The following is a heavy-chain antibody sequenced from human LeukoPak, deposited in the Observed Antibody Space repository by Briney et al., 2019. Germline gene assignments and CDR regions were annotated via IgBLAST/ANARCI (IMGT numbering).Heavy chain of an antibody. D-gene: IGHD6-13*01. CDR3: ARGDSSSWSAYYFDY. Sequence: SETLSLTCAVYGGSFSGYYWSWIRQPPGKGLEWIGEINHSGSTNYNPSPKSRVTISVDTSKNQFSLELSSVTAADTAVYYCARGDSSSWSAYYFDYWGQGTLVTVSS. V-gene: IGHV4-34*01. CDR1: GGSFSGYY. J-gene: IGHJ4*02. CDR2: INHSGST.